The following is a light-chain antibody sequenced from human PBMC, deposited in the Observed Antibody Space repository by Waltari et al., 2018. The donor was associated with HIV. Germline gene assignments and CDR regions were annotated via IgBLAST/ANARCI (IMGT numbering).Light chain of an antibody. Sequence: HSVLTQSPSASGTPGQRVTTSCSGSSSNIGSNYVYWYQQLPATTPKLIIDKNNVRPSWFPDRFSGSKSGTAAALAISGLRSEDEADYYCATWDAGLSGVFGGGTKLTVL. CDR2: KNN. V-gene: IGLV1-47*01. J-gene: IGLJ3*02. CDR1: SSNIGSNY. CDR3: ATWDAGLSGV.